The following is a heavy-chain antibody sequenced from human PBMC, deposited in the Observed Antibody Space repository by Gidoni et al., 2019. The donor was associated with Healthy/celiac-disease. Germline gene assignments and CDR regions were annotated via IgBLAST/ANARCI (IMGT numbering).Heavy chain of an antibody. J-gene: IGHJ4*02. CDR2: ISYDGSNK. V-gene: IGHV3-30*18. Sequence: QVQLVESGGGVVQPGRSLRLSCAASGFTFSSYGMHWVRQAPGKGLEWVAVISYDGSNKYYADSVKGRFTISRDNSKNTLYLQMNSLRAEDTAVYYCAKHSSGWYQGRHNYYFDYWGQGTLVTVSS. CDR3: AKHSSGWYQGRHNYYFDY. D-gene: IGHD6-19*01. CDR1: GFTFSSYG.